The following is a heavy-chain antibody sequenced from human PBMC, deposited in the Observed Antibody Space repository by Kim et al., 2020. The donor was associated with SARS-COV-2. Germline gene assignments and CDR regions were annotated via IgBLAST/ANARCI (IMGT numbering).Heavy chain of an antibody. Sequence: GGSLRLSCAASGFTFDRYAMAWVRQAPGKGLQWISALSGVGSSTFYADSVKGRFTISRDNSRNTLYLQMNGLRAEDTAVYYCAKEEAHFEYWGQGTLVT. V-gene: IGHV3-23*01. CDR3: AKEEAHFEY. CDR2: LSGVGSST. J-gene: IGHJ4*02. CDR1: GFTFDRYA.